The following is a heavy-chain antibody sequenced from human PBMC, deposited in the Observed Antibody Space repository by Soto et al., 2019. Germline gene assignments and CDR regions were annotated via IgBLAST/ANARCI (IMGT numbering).Heavy chain of an antibody. D-gene: IGHD2-21*01. V-gene: IGHV3-30*03. CDR1: GFTFTNYG. CDR2: ISYDGGNK. Sequence: QVQLVESGGGVVQPGRSLTLSCVVSGFTFTNYGMHWVRQAPGKGLEWVAVISYDGGNKYYEDSVKGRFTISRDDSKKTXXLQMNSLRAEDTAVYYGASGKKKLFALRYYYGMDVWGQGTTVTVSS. J-gene: IGHJ6*02. CDR3: ASGKKKLFALRYYYGMDV.